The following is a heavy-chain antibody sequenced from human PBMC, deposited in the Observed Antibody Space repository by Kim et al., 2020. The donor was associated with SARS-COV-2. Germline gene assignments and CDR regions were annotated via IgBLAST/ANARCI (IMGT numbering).Heavy chain of an antibody. CDR1: GGSISSSSYY. Sequence: SETLSLTCTVSGGSISSSSYYWGWIRQPPGKGLEWIGRIYYSGSTYYNPSLKSRVTISVDTSKNQFSLKLSSVTAADTAVYYCARHSSPWLVLGFYFDYWGQGTLVTVSS. CDR3: ARHSSPWLVLGFYFDY. D-gene: IGHD6-19*01. J-gene: IGHJ4*02. CDR2: IYYSGST. V-gene: IGHV4-39*01.